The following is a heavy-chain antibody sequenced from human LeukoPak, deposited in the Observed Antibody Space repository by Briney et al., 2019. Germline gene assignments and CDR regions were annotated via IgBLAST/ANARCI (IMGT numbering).Heavy chain of an antibody. J-gene: IGHJ4*02. CDR3: ARGLRGISAYYFDY. D-gene: IGHD4-17*01. V-gene: IGHV4-59*01. Sequence: TSETLSLTCTVSGGSISSYYWIWIRQPPGKGLEWIGYIYYSGSANHNPSLKSRVTISVDTSKNQFSLNLSSVTAAHTAVYFCARGLRGISAYYFDYWGQGTLVTVSS. CDR1: GGSISSYY. CDR2: IYYSGSA.